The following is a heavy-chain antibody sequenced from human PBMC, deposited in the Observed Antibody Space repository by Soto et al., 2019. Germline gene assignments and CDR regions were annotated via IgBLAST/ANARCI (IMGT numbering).Heavy chain of an antibody. CDR2: ISSDGSTT. V-gene: IGHV3-74*01. D-gene: IGHD2-2*02. CDR1: GFTFSSYW. CDR3: SRGLYTAFDY. J-gene: IGHJ4*02. Sequence: EVQLVESGGGLLQPGGSLRLSCAASGFTFSSYWMHWVRQVPGKGLVWVSRISSDGSTTTYADSVKGRFTISRDNDENTLYLQMNSLRAEDTAVYYCSRGLYTAFDYWGQGTLVTVSS.